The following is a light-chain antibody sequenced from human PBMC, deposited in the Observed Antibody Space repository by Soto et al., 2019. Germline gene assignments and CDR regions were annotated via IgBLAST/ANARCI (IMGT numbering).Light chain of an antibody. CDR2: GAS. Sequence: EIVMTQSPVTLSVSPGGSSTLSCRASQSISDTLAWYQQKPGQAHRLLIHGASTRAPGFPARFSGSGSGTDFTLTISSLQSEDFAVYYCQQYNNWPWTVGQGNKVDIK. CDR3: QQYNNWPWT. J-gene: IGKJ1*01. CDR1: QSISDT. V-gene: IGKV3-15*01.